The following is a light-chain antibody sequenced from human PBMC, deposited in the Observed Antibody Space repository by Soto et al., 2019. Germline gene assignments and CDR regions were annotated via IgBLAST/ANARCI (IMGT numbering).Light chain of an antibody. CDR2: DAS. J-gene: IGKJ5*01. CDR3: QQRNNWPPIT. CDR1: QSVSSY. V-gene: IGKV3-11*01. Sequence: EIVLTQSPVTLSLSPGERATLSCRASQSVSSYLAWYQQRPGQAPRLLIYDASNRATGIPARFSGSGSGTDFTLTIDNLEPEDCAIYYCQQRNNWPPITFGQGTRLEIK.